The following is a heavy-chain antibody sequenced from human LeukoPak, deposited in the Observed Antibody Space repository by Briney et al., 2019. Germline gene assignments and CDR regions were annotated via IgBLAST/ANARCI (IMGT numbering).Heavy chain of an antibody. CDR1: GASIKSYY. D-gene: IGHD5-24*01. J-gene: IGHJ4*02. Sequence: SETLSLTCTVSGASIKSYYWGWIRQPARKALEWIGRIYTTGTTYYNPSLKSRVTMSVGMSKNQFSLKLTSVTAADTAVYYCARAGYTASSYILDYWGQGTLVSVSS. CDR2: IYTTGTT. V-gene: IGHV4-4*07. CDR3: ARAGYTASSYILDY.